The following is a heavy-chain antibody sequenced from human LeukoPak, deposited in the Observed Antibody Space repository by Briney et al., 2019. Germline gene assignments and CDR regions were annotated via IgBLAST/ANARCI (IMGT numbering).Heavy chain of an antibody. V-gene: IGHV1-18*01. CDR3: ARADSSGWLYYFDY. CDR1: GYTFTSYG. D-gene: IGHD6-19*01. Sequence: ASVKVSFKASGYTFTSYGISWVRQAPGQGLEWMGWISAYNGNTNYARKLQGRVTMTTDTSTSTAYMELRSLRSDDTAVYYCARADSSGWLYYFDYWGQGTLVTVSS. CDR2: ISAYNGNT. J-gene: IGHJ4*02.